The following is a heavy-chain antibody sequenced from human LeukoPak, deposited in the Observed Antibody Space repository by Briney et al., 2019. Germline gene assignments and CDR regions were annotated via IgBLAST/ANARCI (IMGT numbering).Heavy chain of an antibody. CDR1: GGSFSGYY. J-gene: IGHJ3*02. V-gene: IGHV4-34*01. CDR2: INHSGST. D-gene: IGHD3-22*01. Sequence: PSETLSLTCAVYGGSFSGYYWSWIRQPPGKGLEWIGEINHSGSTNYNPSLKSRVTMSVDTSKNQFSLKLSSVTAADTAVYYCARFPRSDSSGYYFDAFDIWGQGTMVTVSS. CDR3: ARFPRSDSSGYYFDAFDI.